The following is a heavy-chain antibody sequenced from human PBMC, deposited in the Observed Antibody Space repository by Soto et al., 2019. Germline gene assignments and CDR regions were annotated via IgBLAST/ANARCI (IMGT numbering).Heavy chain of an antibody. V-gene: IGHV1-69*01. J-gene: IGHJ6*02. Sequence: QVQLVQSGAEVKKPGSSVKVSCKASGGTFSSYAIIWVRQAPGQGLEWMGGIIPIFGTANYAQKFQGRVTITADESTSTAYMELSSVRSEDTALNYCARCCTNGVCPLVHCYYYYGMDVWGQGTTVTVAS. CDR3: ARCCTNGVCPLVHCYYYYGMDV. CDR1: GGTFSSYA. CDR2: IIPIFGTA. D-gene: IGHD2-8*01.